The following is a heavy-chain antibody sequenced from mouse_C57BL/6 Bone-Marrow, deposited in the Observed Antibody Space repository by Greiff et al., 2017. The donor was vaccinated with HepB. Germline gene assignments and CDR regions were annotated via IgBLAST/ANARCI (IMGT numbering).Heavy chain of an antibody. CDR3: ARGYSYSFAY. V-gene: IGHV1-19*01. Sequence: VQLKQSGPVLVKPGASVKMSCKASGYTFTDYYMNWVKQSHGKSLEWIGVINPYNGGTSYNQKFKGKATLTVDKSSSTAYMELNSLTSEDSAVYYSARGYSYSFAYWGPETLVTVSA. J-gene: IGHJ3*01. D-gene: IGHD2-12*01. CDR2: INPYNGGT. CDR1: GYTFTDYY.